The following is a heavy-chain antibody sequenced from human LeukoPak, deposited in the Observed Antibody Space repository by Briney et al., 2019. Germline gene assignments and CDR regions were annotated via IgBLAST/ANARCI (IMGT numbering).Heavy chain of an antibody. J-gene: IGHJ4*02. CDR2: ISGSGGRT. Sequence: PGGSLRLSCAASGFTFSSYAMSWVRQAPGKGLEWVSGISGSGGRTYYADSVKGRFTISRDNSKNALFLQMNSLRVEDTAVYYCAKDFQIAVAGTGWGQGTLVTVSS. D-gene: IGHD6-19*01. V-gene: IGHV3-23*01. CDR3: AKDFQIAVAGTG. CDR1: GFTFSSYA.